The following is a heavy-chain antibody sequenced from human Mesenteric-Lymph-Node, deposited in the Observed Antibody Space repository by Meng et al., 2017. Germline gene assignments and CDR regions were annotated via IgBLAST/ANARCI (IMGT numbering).Heavy chain of an antibody. V-gene: IGHV3-9*01. CDR2: ISGSGSST. Sequence: SLKISCAASGFTFDDYAMHWVRQAPGKGLEWVSVISGSGSSTFDADSVKGRFTISRDNSKNTVYLQMNSLRAEDTALYYCTNDRLSHWGQGALVTVSS. CDR1: GFTFDDYA. CDR3: TNDRLSH. D-gene: IGHD3-22*01. J-gene: IGHJ1*01.